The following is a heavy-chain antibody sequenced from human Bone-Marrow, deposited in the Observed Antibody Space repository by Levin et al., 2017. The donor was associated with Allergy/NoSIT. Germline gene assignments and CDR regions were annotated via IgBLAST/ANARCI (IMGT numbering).Heavy chain of an antibody. Sequence: PGGSLRLSCVASGFSFDDHEMFWVRQAPGKGLEWVSGISWNSGRIGYADSVKGRFTISRDNAKNSLYLQMNSLRADDTALYYCLKEVHLPSIRVVWGQGTTVTVSS. CDR3: LKEVHLPSIRVV. CDR1: GFSFDDHE. CDR2: ISWNSGRI. D-gene: IGHD1-14*01. J-gene: IGHJ6*02. V-gene: IGHV3-9*01.